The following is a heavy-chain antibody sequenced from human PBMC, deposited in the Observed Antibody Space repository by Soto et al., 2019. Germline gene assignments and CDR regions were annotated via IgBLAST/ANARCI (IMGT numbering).Heavy chain of an antibody. CDR1: GGSFSGYY. J-gene: IGHJ4*02. CDR3: ARGTLRYFDWLFTFDY. CDR2: INHSGST. V-gene: IGHV4-34*01. Sequence: PSETLSLTCAVYGGSFSGYYWSWIRQPPGKGLEWIGEINHSGSTNYNPSLKSRVTISVDTSKNQFSLKLSSVTAADAAVYYCARGTLRYFDWLFTFDYWGQGTLVTVS. D-gene: IGHD3-9*01.